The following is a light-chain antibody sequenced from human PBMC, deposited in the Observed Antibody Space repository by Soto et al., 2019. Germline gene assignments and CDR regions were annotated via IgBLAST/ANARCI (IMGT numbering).Light chain of an antibody. V-gene: IGLV2-14*03. J-gene: IGLJ2*01. CDR1: SSDVGGYNF. CDR3: SSYTSSITVL. CDR2: DVS. Sequence: QSALTQPASVSGSPGQSITISCTGTSSDVGGYNFVSWYQQYPGKAPKLMIYDVSSRPSGVSNRFSGSKSGNTASLTISGLQAEDEAEYYCSSYTSSITVLFGGGTKVTVL.